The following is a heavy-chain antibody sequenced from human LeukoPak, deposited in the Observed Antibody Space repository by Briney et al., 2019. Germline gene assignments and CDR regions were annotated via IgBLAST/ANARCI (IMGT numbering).Heavy chain of an antibody. D-gene: IGHD6-13*01. Sequence: PGGSLRLSCATSGFTFSSYDMHWVRQATGKGLEWVSAIGTAGDTYYPGSVKGRFTISRENAKNSLYLQMNSLRAEDTAVYYCARDWGEGIAAHHDYWGQGTLVTVSS. CDR1: GFTFSSYD. CDR3: ARDWGEGIAAHHDY. CDR2: IGTAGDT. J-gene: IGHJ4*02. V-gene: IGHV3-13*01.